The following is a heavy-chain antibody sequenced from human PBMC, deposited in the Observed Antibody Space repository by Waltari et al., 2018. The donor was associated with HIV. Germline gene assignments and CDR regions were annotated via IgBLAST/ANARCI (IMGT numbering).Heavy chain of an antibody. D-gene: IGHD4-17*01. Sequence: EVQLVESGGGLVQPGGSLGLSCAPSGFTFRSYWMHWVRQAPGKGLLWVSCISSDGSTTNYADSVKGRLTISRDNAKNTLYLQMNSLRADDTAVYYCARENTMTYYDALDIWGQGTMVTVSS. CDR3: ARENTMTYYDALDI. J-gene: IGHJ3*02. V-gene: IGHV3-74*01. CDR2: ISSDGSTT. CDR1: GFTFRSYW.